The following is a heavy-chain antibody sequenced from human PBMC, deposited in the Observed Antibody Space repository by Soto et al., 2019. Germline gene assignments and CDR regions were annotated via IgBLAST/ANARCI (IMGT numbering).Heavy chain of an antibody. CDR3: ARVGGVGAPPGADY. CDR2: VIPILGQA. D-gene: IGHD1-26*01. Sequence: QVPLVQSGAEVKKPGSSVKVSCKASGGTFSSYAISWLRQAPGQGLEWMGAVIPILGQAYYAQNLQGRVTISADESTRTAYMELSSLRSEDTAVYFCARVGGVGAPPGADYWGQGTLVTVSS. J-gene: IGHJ4*02. CDR1: GGTFSSYA. V-gene: IGHV1-69*01.